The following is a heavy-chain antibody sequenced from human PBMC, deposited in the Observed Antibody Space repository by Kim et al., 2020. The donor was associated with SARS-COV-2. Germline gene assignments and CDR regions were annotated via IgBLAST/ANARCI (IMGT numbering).Heavy chain of an antibody. CDR2: ISWNSGSI. Sequence: GGSLRLSCAASGFTFDDYAMHWVRQAPGKGLEWVSGISWNSGSIGYADSVKGRFTISRDNAKNSLYLQMNSLRAEDTALYYCAKETGIVGATFGAFDIWGQGTMVTVSS. CDR1: GFTFDDYA. V-gene: IGHV3-9*01. D-gene: IGHD1-26*01. J-gene: IGHJ3*02. CDR3: AKETGIVGATFGAFDI.